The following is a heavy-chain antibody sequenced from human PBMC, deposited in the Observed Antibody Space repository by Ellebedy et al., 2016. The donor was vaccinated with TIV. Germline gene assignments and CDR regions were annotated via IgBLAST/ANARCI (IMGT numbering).Heavy chain of an antibody. D-gene: IGHD4-23*01. V-gene: IGHV3-23*01. J-gene: IGHJ4*02. CDR1: GFTFSSYA. CDR3: AKDQGLGTVVTPRTFDY. Sequence: PGGSLRLSCAASGFTFSSYAMSWVRQAPGKGLEWVSAISGSGGSTYYADSVKGRFTISRDNSKNTLYLQMNSLRAEDTAVYYCAKDQGLGTVVTPRTFDYWGQGTLVTVSS. CDR2: ISGSGGST.